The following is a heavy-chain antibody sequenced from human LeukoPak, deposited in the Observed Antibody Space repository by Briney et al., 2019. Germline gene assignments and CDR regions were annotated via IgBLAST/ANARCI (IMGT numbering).Heavy chain of an antibody. CDR1: GGSISSGGYS. CDR2: IYYSGST. Sequence: SETLSLTCTVSGGSISSGGYSWSWIRQHPGKGLEWIGYIYYSGSTYYNPSLKSRVTISVDTSKNQFSLKLSSVTAADTAVYYCARRDFVEMATTTWGQGTLVTVSS. J-gene: IGHJ5*02. CDR3: ARRDFVEMATTT. D-gene: IGHD5-12*01. V-gene: IGHV4-31*03.